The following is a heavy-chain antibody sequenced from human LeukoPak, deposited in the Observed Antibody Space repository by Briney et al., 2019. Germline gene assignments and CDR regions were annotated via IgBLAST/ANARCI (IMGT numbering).Heavy chain of an antibody. CDR2: IYFSGTT. CDR1: GGSISNYY. D-gene: IGHD1-26*01. Sequence: PSETLPLTCTVSGGSISNYYWSWIRQPPGEGLEWIGYIYFSGTTKYNPSLKSRVTISVDTSKNQSSLKLSSVTAADTAVYYCARGRWELPYWGQGTLVTVSS. J-gene: IGHJ4*02. V-gene: IGHV4-59*12. CDR3: ARGRWELPY.